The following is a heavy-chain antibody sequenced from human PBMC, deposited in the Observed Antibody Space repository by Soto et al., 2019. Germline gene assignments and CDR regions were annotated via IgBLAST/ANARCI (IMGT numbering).Heavy chain of an antibody. CDR1: GYTFTSYG. Sequence: ASVKVSCKASGYTFTSYGISWVRQAPGQGLEWMGWISAYNGNTNYAQKLQGRVTMPPNKPRHTAYLGLRSLRSDATAVFFCGSGRSPEYRDLYYFWAQG. J-gene: IGHJ4*01. V-gene: IGHV1-18*01. D-gene: IGHD3-10*01. CDR2: ISAYNGNT. CDR3: GSGRSPEYRDLYYF.